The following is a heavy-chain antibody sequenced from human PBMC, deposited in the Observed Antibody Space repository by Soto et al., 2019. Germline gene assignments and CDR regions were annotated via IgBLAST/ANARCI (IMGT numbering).Heavy chain of an antibody. CDR2: IIPILGIA. CDR3: ARFGVSSAAGMAV. D-gene: IGHD3-16*01. CDR1: GGTFSSYT. Sequence: QVQLVQSGAEVKKPGSSVKVSCKASGGTFSSYTISWVRQAPGQGLEWMGRIIPILGIANYAQKFQGRVKXTXDXSTSTAYVELSSLRSEDTAVYYGARFGVSSAAGMAVWGRGTTVTVSS. J-gene: IGHJ6*02. V-gene: IGHV1-69*02.